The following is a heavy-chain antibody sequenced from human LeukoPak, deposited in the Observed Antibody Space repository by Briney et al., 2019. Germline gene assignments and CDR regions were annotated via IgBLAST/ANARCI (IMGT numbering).Heavy chain of an antibody. J-gene: IGHJ5*02. CDR2: ISSSSSYI. CDR1: GFTFSSYS. Sequence: GGSLRLSCAASGFTFSSYSMNWVRQAPGKGLEWVSSISSSSSYIYYADSVKGRFTISRDNAKNSLYLQMNSLRAEDTAVYYCARAPLVLQYRWWFDPWGQGTLVTVSS. V-gene: IGHV3-21*01. D-gene: IGHD5-24*01. CDR3: ARAPLVLQYRWWFDP.